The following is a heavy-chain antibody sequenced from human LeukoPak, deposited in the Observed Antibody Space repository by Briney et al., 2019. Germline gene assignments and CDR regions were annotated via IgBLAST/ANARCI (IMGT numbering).Heavy chain of an antibody. CDR3: AKSFSSSWTVDAFDI. D-gene: IGHD6-13*01. J-gene: IGHJ3*02. V-gene: IGHV3-23*01. CDR2: ISGSGGST. CDR1: GFTFSSYA. Sequence: GGSLRLSCAPSGFTFSSYAMSWVRQAPGKGLEWVSAISGSGGSTYYADSVKGRFTIPRDNSKNTLYLQMNRLRAEDTAVYYCAKSFSSSWTVDAFDIWGQGTMVTVSS.